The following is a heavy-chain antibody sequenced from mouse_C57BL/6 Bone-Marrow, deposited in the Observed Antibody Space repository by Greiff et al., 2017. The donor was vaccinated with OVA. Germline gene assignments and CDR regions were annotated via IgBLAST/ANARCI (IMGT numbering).Heavy chain of an antibody. CDR2: IDPSDSYT. Sequence: QVQLQQSGAELVKPGASVKLSCKASGYTFTSYWMPWVKQRPGQGLEWIGEIDPSDSYTNYNQKFKGKATLTVDTSSSTAYMQLSSLTSEDSAVYYCARWGFADWGQGTLVTVSA. J-gene: IGHJ3*01. CDR1: GYTFTSYW. V-gene: IGHV1-50*01. CDR3: ARWGFAD.